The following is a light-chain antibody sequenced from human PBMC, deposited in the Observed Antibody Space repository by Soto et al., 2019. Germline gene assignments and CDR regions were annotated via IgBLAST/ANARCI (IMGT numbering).Light chain of an antibody. V-gene: IGLV2-23*01. CDR1: SSDVGGYNY. CDR2: EGT. CDR3: CSYANTITV. Sequence: QSALTQPASVSGSPGQSITISCTGTSSDVGGYNYVSWYQQHPGKAPKLMIYEGTQRPSGVSDRFSGSKSDNTASLTISGLQAEDEADYYCCSYANTITVFGGGTKVTVL. J-gene: IGLJ3*02.